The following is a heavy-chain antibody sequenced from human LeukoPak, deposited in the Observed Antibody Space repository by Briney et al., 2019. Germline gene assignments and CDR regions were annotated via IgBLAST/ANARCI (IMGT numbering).Heavy chain of an antibody. CDR2: ISGSGSPT. J-gene: IGHJ4*02. CDR1: EFTFSKFG. CDR3: ARDPMSAPIDY. V-gene: IGHV3-48*01. D-gene: IGHD6-13*01. Sequence: GGSLRLSCAVSEFTFSKFGMNWVRQASGKGLEWVSYISGSGSPTHYADSVKGRFTISRDNAKSSLYLQMNSLRVEDTAVYYCARDPMSAPIDYWGQGTLVTVSS.